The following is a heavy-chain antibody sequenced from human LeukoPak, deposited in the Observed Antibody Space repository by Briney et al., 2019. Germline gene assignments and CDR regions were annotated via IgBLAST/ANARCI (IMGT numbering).Heavy chain of an antibody. CDR3: ARDAGGIVATIGDYFDY. V-gene: IGHV4-39*07. J-gene: IGHJ4*02. Sequence: SETLSLTCTVSGGSISSSSYYWGWIRQPPGKGLEWIGSIYYSGSTYYNPSLKSRVTISVDTSKNQFSLKLSSVTAADTAVYYCARDAGGIVATIGDYFDYWGQGTLVTVSS. D-gene: IGHD5-12*01. CDR2: IYYSGST. CDR1: GGSISSSSYY.